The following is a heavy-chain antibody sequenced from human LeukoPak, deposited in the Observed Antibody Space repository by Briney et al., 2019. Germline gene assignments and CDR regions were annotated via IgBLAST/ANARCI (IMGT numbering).Heavy chain of an antibody. CDR1: GGSISSYY. CDR2: IYYSGST. J-gene: IGHJ4*02. Sequence: SETLSLTCTVSGGSISSYYGSWIRQPPGKGLEWIGYIYYSGSTNYNPSLKSRVTISVDTSKNQFSLKLSSVTAADTAVYYCTRSDYSSSWSYLDYWGQGTLVTVSS. V-gene: IGHV4-59*08. D-gene: IGHD6-13*01. CDR3: TRSDYSSSWSYLDY.